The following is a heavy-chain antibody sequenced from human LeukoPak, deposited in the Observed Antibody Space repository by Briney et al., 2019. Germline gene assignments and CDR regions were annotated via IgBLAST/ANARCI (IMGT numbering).Heavy chain of an antibody. D-gene: IGHD3-3*01. CDR2: INHSGST. J-gene: IGHJ6*03. Sequence: PSETLSLTCAVYGGSFSGYYWSWIRQPPGKGLEWIGEINHSGSTNYNPSLKSRVTISVDTSKNQFSLKLSSVTAADTAVYYCARHYGLEWFPYYYYYMDVWGKGTTVTVSS. V-gene: IGHV4-34*01. CDR1: GGSFSGYY. CDR3: ARHYGLEWFPYYYYYMDV.